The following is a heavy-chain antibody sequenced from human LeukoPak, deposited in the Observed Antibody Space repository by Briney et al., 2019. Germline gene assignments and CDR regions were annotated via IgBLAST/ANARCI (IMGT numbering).Heavy chain of an antibody. Sequence: GGSLRLSCAASGFTFSSYAMSWVRQAPGKGLEWVSAISGSGGSTYYADSVKGRFTISRDNSKDTLYLQMSSLRAEDTAVYYCAKDITRRSAFDYWGQGTLVTVSS. V-gene: IGHV3-23*01. CDR1: GFTFSSYA. D-gene: IGHD3-3*01. CDR3: AKDITRRSAFDY. CDR2: ISGSGGST. J-gene: IGHJ4*02.